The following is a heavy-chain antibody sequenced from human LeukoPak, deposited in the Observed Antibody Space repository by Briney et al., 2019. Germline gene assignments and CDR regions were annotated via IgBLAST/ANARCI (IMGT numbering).Heavy chain of an antibody. CDR1: GGTFSSYA. Sequence: ASVKVSCKASGGTFSSYAISWVRQAPGQGLEWMGGIIPIFGTANYAQKFQGRVTITTDESTSTAYMELSSLRSEDTAVYYCARTGPGQLDNHMDVWGKGTTVTVSS. V-gene: IGHV1-69*05. J-gene: IGHJ6*03. CDR2: IIPIFGTA. CDR3: ARTGPGQLDNHMDV. D-gene: IGHD6-6*01.